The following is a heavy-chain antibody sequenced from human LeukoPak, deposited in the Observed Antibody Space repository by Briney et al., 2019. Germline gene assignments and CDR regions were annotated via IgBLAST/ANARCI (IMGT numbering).Heavy chain of an antibody. CDR1: GFTFSRDG. D-gene: IGHD2-15*01. V-gene: IGHV3-30*18. CDR3: AKLVGAPFDS. Sequence: GGSLRLSCAPSGFTFSRDGMQCVRQAPGKGLEWVAVISYDGSNKYYADSVKGRFTISRDNSKNTLYLQMNSLGAEDTAVYYCAKLVGAPFDSWGQGTMVTVSS. CDR2: ISYDGSNK. J-gene: IGHJ3*02.